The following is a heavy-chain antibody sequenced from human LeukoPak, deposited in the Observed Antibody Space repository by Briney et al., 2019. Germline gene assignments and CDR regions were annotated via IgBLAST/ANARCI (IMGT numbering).Heavy chain of an antibody. CDR1: GFTFSTYS. Sequence: GGSLRLSRAASGFTFSTYSMNWVRQAPGKGLEWVSYISSSSSTIYYADSVKGRFTISRDNAKNSLYLQMNSLRAEDTAVYYCARGSTYYDSSGQVPFDYWGQGTLVTVSS. V-gene: IGHV3-48*01. J-gene: IGHJ4*02. D-gene: IGHD3-22*01. CDR2: ISSSSSTI. CDR3: ARGSTYYDSSGQVPFDY.